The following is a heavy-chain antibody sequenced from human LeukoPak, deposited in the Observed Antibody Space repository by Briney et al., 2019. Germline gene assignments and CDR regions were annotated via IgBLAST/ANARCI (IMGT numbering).Heavy chain of an antibody. CDR3: ARGAQLTDY. Sequence: GGSLRLSCAASGFTFYTYGMHWVRQAPGKGLEYDSGIGPDGGTTYYANSVKGRFTISRDNAKYMLYLQMDSLTPDDLAVYYCARGAQLTDYWGQGTLVTVSS. CDR1: GFTFYTYG. V-gene: IGHV3-64*01. J-gene: IGHJ4*02. CDR2: IGPDGGTT. D-gene: IGHD6-13*01.